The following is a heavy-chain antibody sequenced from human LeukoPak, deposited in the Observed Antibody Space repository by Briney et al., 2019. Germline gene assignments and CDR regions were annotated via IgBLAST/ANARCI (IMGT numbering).Heavy chain of an antibody. J-gene: IGHJ3*02. CDR1: GFTFSSYG. CDR2: ISYDGSNK. Sequence: GGSLRLSCAASGFTFSSYGMHWVRQAPGKGLEWVAVISYDGSNKYYADSVKGRFTISRDNSKNSLYLQTNSLRAEDTAVYHCARETGRDDSGSYPIDMWGQGTMVTVSS. CDR3: ARETGRDDSGSYPIDM. D-gene: IGHD1-26*01. V-gene: IGHV3-30*03.